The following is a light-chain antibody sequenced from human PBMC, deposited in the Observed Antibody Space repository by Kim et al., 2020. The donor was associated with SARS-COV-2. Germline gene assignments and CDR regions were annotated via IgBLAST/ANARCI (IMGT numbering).Light chain of an antibody. V-gene: IGLV2-23*02. CDR2: EVT. Sequence: QSALTQPASVSGSPGQSITISCTGAGSGVKNDNLVSWYQHHPGKAPKLIIFEVTKRPSGVSDRFSGSKSGNTASLTVSALQAEDEADYYCCSNAGGGNWVFGGGTQLT. CDR3: CSNAGGGNWV. CDR1: GSGVKNDNL. J-gene: IGLJ3*02.